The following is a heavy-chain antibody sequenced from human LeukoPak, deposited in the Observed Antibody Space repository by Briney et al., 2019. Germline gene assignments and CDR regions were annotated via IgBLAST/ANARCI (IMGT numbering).Heavy chain of an antibody. D-gene: IGHD2-2*01. CDR3: ARDPRVVHYYYYGMDL. CDR2: INPNSGGT. CDR1: GYTFTGYY. J-gene: IGHJ6*02. V-gene: IGHV1-2*02. Sequence: ASVKVSCKASGYTFTGYYMHWVRQAPGQGLEWMGWINPNSGGTNYAQKFQGRVTMTRDTSISTAYMELSRLRSDDTAVYYCARDPRVVHYYYYGMDLWGQGTTVTVSS.